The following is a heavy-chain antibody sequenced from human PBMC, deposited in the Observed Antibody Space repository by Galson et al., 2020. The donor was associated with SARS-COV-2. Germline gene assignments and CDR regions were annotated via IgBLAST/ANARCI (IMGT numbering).Heavy chain of an antibody. CDR3: TTDPAVGGFGELLSRTLALHTSPFDY. J-gene: IGHJ4*02. CDR1: GFTFSNAW. CDR2: IKSKTDGGTT. D-gene: IGHD3-10*01. V-gene: IGHV3-15*01. Sequence: GESLKISCAASGFTFSNAWMSWVRQAPGKGLEWVGRIKSKTDGGTTDYAAPVKGRFTISRDDSKNTLYLQMNSLKTEDTAVYYCTTDPAVGGFGELLSRTLALHTSPFDYWGQGTLVTVSS.